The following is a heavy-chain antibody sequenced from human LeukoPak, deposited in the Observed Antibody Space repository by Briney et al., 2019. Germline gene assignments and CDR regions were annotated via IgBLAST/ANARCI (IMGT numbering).Heavy chain of an antibody. Sequence: ASVIVSCKASGYSFTTYAINWVRQATGQGLEWMGWMSPNSGDTGYAQKFQGRVTMTSDSSISTAYMELSSLRSEDTAIYYCVRTPPNWGFDYWGQGTLVTVSS. CDR1: GYSFTTYA. D-gene: IGHD7-27*01. CDR3: VRTPPNWGFDY. V-gene: IGHV1-8*01. J-gene: IGHJ4*02. CDR2: MSPNSGDT.